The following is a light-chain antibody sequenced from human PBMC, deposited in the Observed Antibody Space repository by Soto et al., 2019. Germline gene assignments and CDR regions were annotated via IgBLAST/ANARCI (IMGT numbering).Light chain of an antibody. J-gene: IGLJ3*02. V-gene: IGLV4-69*01. CDR2: LNSDGSH. Sequence: QPVLTQSPSASASLGASVKLTCTLSSGHSSYAIAWHQQQPEKGPRYLMKLNSDGSHSKGDGIPDRFSGSSSGADRYLTISNLQSEDEADYYCETWDSNTRVFGGGTKLTVL. CDR1: SGHSSYA. CDR3: ETWDSNTRV.